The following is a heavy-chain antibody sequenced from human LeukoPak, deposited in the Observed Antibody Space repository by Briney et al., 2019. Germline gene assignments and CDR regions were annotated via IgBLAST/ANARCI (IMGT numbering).Heavy chain of an antibody. V-gene: IGHV3-7*01. J-gene: IGHJ6*02. Sequence: GGSLRLSCASSGFTFISYWMSWVRQAPGKGLEWVANIKQDGSEKYYVDSVKGRFTISRDNAKNSLYLQMNSLRAEDTAVYYCAREELYYYYGMDVWGQGTTVTVSS. D-gene: IGHD1-26*01. CDR1: GFTFISYW. CDR2: IKQDGSEK. CDR3: AREELYYYYGMDV.